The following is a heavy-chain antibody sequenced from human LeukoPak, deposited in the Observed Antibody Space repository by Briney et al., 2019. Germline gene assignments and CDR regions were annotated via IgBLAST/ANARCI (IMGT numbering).Heavy chain of an antibody. CDR3: ARSGRGTYYYFDL. D-gene: IGHD1-26*01. J-gene: IGHJ4*02. V-gene: IGHV1-18*01. CDR2: ISGYT. Sequence: ASVKVSCKASSYTFTRYGISWVRQAPGQGLEWMGWISGYTNYAQKLQGRVSMTADTSTSTAYMELRSLRSDDTAVYYCARSGRGTYYYFDLWGQGTLVTVSS. CDR1: SYTFTRYG.